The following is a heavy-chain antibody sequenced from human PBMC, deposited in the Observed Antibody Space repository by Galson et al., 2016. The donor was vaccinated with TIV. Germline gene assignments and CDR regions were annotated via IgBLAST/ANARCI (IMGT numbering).Heavy chain of an antibody. D-gene: IGHD2-15*01. V-gene: IGHV3-66*02. CDR1: GLSVSINY. Sequence: SLRLSCAASGLSVSINYMTWVRQAPGKGLEWVSLISDGGNTYYPDSVKGRFTISRDNSKNTLYLQMNSLRVEDTAVYYCARDRVVDATYYYYYYGMDVWGQGALVTVFS. CDR3: ARDRVVDATYYYYYYGMDV. J-gene: IGHJ6*02. CDR2: ISDGGNT.